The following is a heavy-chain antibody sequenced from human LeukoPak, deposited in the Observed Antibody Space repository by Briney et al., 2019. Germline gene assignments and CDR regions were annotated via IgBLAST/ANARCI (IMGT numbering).Heavy chain of an antibody. CDR1: GGSISSYF. V-gene: IGHV4-4*07. J-gene: IGHJ3*02. CDR3: ARLVVTTTADAFDI. CDR2: IYTSGST. D-gene: IGHD2-21*02. Sequence: ASETLSLTCTVSGGSISSYFWTWIRQPAGKGLEWIGRIYTSGSTNYNPSLKSRFTISVDTSKDQFSLKLSSVTAADTAVYYCARLVVTTTADAFDIWGQGTMVTVSS.